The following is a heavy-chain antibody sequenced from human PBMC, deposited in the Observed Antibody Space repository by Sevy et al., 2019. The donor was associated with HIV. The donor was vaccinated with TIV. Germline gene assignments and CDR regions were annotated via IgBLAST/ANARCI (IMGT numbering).Heavy chain of an antibody. Sequence: SETLSLTCSVSGGSINNYYWSWIRQPPGKGLEWIGHISYSGNTNYNPSFKSRVTISVDTSKNQFSLKLRSVTAADTAVYYCARSKWFDVWGQGTLVTVSS. D-gene: IGHD4-4*01. CDR3: ARSKWFDV. V-gene: IGHV4-59*01. CDR2: ISYSGNT. J-gene: IGHJ5*02. CDR1: GGSINNYY.